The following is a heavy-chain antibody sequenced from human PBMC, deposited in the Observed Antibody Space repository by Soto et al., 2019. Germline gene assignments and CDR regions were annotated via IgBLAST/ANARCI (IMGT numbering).Heavy chain of an antibody. V-gene: IGHV4-39*02. CDR3: ARVAY. CDR2: IYYSGST. J-gene: IGHJ4*02. Sequence: SETLSLTCTVSSGSISSSGYYWGWIRQPPGEGLEWIGSIYYSGSTHYNPSLKSRVTIFVDNAQNSLFLQMNTLRPEDTAMYYCARVAYWGPGTQVTVSS. CDR1: SGSISSSGYY.